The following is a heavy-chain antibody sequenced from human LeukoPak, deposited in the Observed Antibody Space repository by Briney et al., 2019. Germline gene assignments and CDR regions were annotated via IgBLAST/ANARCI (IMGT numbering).Heavy chain of an antibody. CDR1: GYSISSGYY. J-gene: IGHJ4*02. CDR3: ARHKYYDSSFDY. CDR2: IYHSGST. D-gene: IGHD3-22*01. V-gene: IGHV4-38-2*01. Sequence: SETLSLTCAVSGYSISSGYYWGWIRQPPGKGLEWIGSIYHSGSTYYNPSLKSRVTISVDTSKNQFSLKLSSVTAADTAVYYCARHKYYDSSFDYWGQGTLDTVSS.